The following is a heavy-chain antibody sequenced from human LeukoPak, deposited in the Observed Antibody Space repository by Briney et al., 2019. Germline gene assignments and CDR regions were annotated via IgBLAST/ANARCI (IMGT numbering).Heavy chain of an antibody. J-gene: IGHJ4*02. CDR1: GFTFDDYA. Sequence: HPGGSLRLSSAASGFTFDDYAMHWVRQAPGKGLEWVTGISWNSGSIGYADSVKGRFTISRDNAKNSLYLQMNSLRAEDTALYYCAKDMGEYSGYEHGLDYWGQGTLVTVSS. CDR2: ISWNSGSI. D-gene: IGHD5-12*01. CDR3: AKDMGEYSGYEHGLDY. V-gene: IGHV3-9*01.